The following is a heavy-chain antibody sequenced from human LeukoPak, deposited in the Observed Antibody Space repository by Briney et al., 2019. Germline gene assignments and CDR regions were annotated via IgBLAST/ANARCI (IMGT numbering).Heavy chain of an antibody. J-gene: IGHJ4*02. D-gene: IGHD6-19*01. V-gene: IGHV3-74*01. CDR3: ARDHFSGCPDY. CDR2: INSDGSST. Sequence: QPGGSLRLSCAASGFTLDTYWMHWVRQAPATGLVWVARINSDGSSTSYADSVKGRFTVSRDNAKNTLYLQMNSLRADDTAVYYCARDHFSGCPDYWGQRTLVTVSS. CDR1: GFTLDTYW.